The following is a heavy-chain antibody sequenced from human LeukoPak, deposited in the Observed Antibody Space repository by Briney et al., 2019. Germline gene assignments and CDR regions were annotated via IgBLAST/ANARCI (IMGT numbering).Heavy chain of an antibody. CDR2: IWHDGSNK. V-gene: IGHV3-33*01. J-gene: IGHJ4*02. D-gene: IGHD3/OR15-3a*01. Sequence: PGGSPRLSCAAPGFTFTSTGMHWVRQAPGKGLGWVAGIWHDGSNKDYAASVKGRFTISRDNSKNTLYLQMNSLRAEDTAVYYCAREMRTESPYYFDYWGQGTLVTVSS. CDR3: AREMRTESPYYFDY. CDR1: GFTFTSTG.